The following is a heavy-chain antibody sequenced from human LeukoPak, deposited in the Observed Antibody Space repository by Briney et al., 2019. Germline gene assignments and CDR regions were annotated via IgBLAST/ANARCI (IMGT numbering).Heavy chain of an antibody. CDR1: GFTFSDYY. CDR3: AKGSATGYFDY. Sequence: GGSLRLSCAASGFTFSDYYMSWIRQAPGKGLEWVSYISSSGSAISYADSVKGRFTISRDNAKNSLYLQMNSLRAEDTAVYYCAKGSATGYFDYWGQGTLVTVST. CDR2: ISSSGSAI. D-gene: IGHD3-10*01. V-gene: IGHV3-11*01. J-gene: IGHJ4*02.